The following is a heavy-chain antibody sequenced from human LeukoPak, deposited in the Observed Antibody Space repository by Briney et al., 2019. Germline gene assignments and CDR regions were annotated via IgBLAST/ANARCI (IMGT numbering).Heavy chain of an antibody. J-gene: IGHJ4*02. V-gene: IGHV4-59*08. CDR1: GGSISNYY. CDR3: ASSSGSYWDYFDY. D-gene: IGHD1-26*01. CDR2: IYYSGST. Sequence: SETLSLTCTVSGGSISNYYWSWIRQPPGKGLEWIGYIYYSGSTNYNPSLKSRVTISVDTSKNQFSLKLSSVTAADTAVYYCASSSGSYWDYFDYWGQGTLVTVSS.